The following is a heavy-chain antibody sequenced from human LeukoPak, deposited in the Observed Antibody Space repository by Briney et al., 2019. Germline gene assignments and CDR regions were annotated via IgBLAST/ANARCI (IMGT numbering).Heavy chain of an antibody. J-gene: IGHJ4*02. Sequence: NPGGSLRLSCAASGFTFSSYSMNWVRQAPGKGRGWVVYISSSSSHIYYADSVKGRFTISRDNAKNSLYLQMNSLRAEDTAVYYCATYYYDSSGYNWGQGTLVTVSS. V-gene: IGHV3-21*05. CDR2: ISSSSSHI. CDR1: GFTFSSYS. D-gene: IGHD3-22*01. CDR3: ATYYYDSSGYN.